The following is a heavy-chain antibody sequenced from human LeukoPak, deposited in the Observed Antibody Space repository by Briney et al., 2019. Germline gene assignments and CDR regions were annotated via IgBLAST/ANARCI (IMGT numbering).Heavy chain of an antibody. J-gene: IGHJ6*02. CDR1: GFTFSSYG. CDR2: ISYDGSNK. Sequence: GGSLRLSCAASGFTFSSYGMHWVRQAPGKGLEWVAVISYDGSNKYYADSVKGRFTISRDNSKNTLYLQMNSLRAEDTAVYYCARGLPPGTVTTGMDVWGQGTTVTVSS. CDR3: ARGLPPGTVTTGMDV. V-gene: IGHV3-30*03. D-gene: IGHD4-17*01.